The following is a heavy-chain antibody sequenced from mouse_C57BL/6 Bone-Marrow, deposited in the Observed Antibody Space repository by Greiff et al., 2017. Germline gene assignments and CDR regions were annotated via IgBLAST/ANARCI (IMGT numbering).Heavy chain of an antibody. CDR1: GYTFTSYW. Sequence: QVQLQQPGAELVMPGASVKLSCKASGYTFTSYWMHWVKQRPGQGLEWIGEIDPSDSYTNYNQKFKGKSTLTVDKSSSTAYMQLSSLTSEDSAVYYCARSGTTVVEDYAMDYWGQGTSVTVSS. CDR2: IDPSDSYT. D-gene: IGHD1-1*01. V-gene: IGHV1-69*01. J-gene: IGHJ4*01. CDR3: ARSGTTVVEDYAMDY.